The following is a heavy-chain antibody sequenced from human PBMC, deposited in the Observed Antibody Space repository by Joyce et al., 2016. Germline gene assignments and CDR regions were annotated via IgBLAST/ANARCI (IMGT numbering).Heavy chain of an antibody. CDR3: ARSQWLVPLMY. D-gene: IGHD6-19*01. Sequence: QVQLQQWGAGLLKPSETLSLTCAVSGGPFRGFFWTWVRQPPGKGLEWIGDINNSGVTSYNPSLKTRVTFSVDTSETQFSLKLTSLSAADTAVDYCARSQWLVPLMYWGQGTPVTVSS. V-gene: IGHV4-34*01. CDR2: INNSGVT. J-gene: IGHJ4*02. CDR1: GGPFRGFF.